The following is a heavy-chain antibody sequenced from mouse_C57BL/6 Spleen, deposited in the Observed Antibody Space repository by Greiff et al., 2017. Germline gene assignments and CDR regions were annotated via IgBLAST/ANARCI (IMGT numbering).Heavy chain of an antibody. CDR2: INPNNGGT. CDR1: GYTFTDYY. J-gene: IGHJ2*01. V-gene: IGHV1-26*01. D-gene: IGHD1-1*01. CDR3: ARPPYYGSSYPYYFDY. Sequence: EVQLQQSGPELVKPGASVKISCKASGYTFTDYYMNWVKQSHGKSLEWIGDINPNNGGTSYNQKFKGKATLTVDKSSSTAYMELLSLTSEDSAVYYCARPPYYGSSYPYYFDYWGQGTTLTVSS.